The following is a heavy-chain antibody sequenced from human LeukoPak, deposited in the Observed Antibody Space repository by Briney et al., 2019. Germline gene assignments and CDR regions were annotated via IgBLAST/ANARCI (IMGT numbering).Heavy chain of an antibody. CDR2: ISGSGGST. Sequence: GGSLRLSCAASGFTFSSYGMSWVRQAPGKGLEWVSAISGSGGSTYYADSVKGRFTISRDNAKNSLYLQMNSLRAEDTAVYYCARVTDSSSWYPWFDPWGQGTLVTVSS. D-gene: IGHD6-13*01. J-gene: IGHJ5*02. V-gene: IGHV3-23*01. CDR3: ARVTDSSSWYPWFDP. CDR1: GFTFSSYG.